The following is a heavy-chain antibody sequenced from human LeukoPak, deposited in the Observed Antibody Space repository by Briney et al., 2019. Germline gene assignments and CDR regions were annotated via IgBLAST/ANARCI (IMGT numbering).Heavy chain of an antibody. V-gene: IGHV4-59*01. J-gene: IGHJ4*02. Sequence: SETLSLTCTVSGGSISSYYWSWIRQPPGKGLEWIGYIYYCGSTNYNPSLKSRVTISVDTSKNQFSLKLSSVTAADTAAYYCARSDYGDYIFDYWGQGTLVTVSS. D-gene: IGHD4-17*01. CDR2: IYYCGST. CDR1: GGSISSYY. CDR3: ARSDYGDYIFDY.